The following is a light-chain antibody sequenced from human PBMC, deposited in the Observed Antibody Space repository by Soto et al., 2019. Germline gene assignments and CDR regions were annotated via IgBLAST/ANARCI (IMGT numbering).Light chain of an antibody. J-gene: IGLJ1*01. Sequence: QSALTQPASVSGSPGQSITISCSGTSSDIGDYNYVSWYQHHPGKAPKLMIYEVSNRPSGVSNRFSGSKSGNTASLTISGLQAGDEADYYCSSYTSSSTYVFGTGTKVTVL. CDR2: EVS. V-gene: IGLV2-14*01. CDR1: SSDIGDYNY. CDR3: SSYTSSSTYV.